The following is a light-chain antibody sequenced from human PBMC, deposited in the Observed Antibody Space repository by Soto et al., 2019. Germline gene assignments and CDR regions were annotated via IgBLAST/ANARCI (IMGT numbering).Light chain of an antibody. Sequence: ELVMTQSPATLSVSPGERDNLSCRASQRVDIKLAWYQQKPGQGPRLLIYGASSRATGIPAMFSGSGSGTEFTFTLRFLKSEVCAVYDRLHHSPLLLTFGQGTKV. J-gene: IGKJ1*01. CDR2: GAS. CDR3: LHHSPLLLT. V-gene: IGKV3-15*01. CDR1: QRVDIK.